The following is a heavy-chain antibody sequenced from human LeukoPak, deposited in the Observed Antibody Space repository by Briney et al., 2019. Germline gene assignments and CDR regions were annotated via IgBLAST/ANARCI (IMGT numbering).Heavy chain of an antibody. D-gene: IGHD3-22*01. CDR1: GFSRSTSGVG. CDR3: AYRSLDYYDSSGYSGAEYFQH. V-gene: IGHV2-5*02. CDR2: TYWDDDK. J-gene: IGHJ1*01. Sequence: SGPTLVHPTQPLTLTCTFSGFSRSTSGVGVGWIRQPPGKALEWLAPTYWDDDKRYSPSLKSRLTITKDTSKTQVVLTMTNMDPVDTATYYCAYRSLDYYDSSGYSGAEYFQHWGQGTLVTVSS.